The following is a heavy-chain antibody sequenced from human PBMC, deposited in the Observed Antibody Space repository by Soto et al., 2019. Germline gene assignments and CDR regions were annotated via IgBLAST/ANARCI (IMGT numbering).Heavy chain of an antibody. CDR2: IKQDGNEK. Sequence: GGSLRLSCAASGFTFRNYWMNWVRQAPGKGLEWVASIKQDGNEKHYVDSVMGRFTISGDNTENLIYLQMNSLKTEDTAVYYCAREGSSSGPDYEYWGQGTLVTVSS. CDR1: GFTFRNYW. J-gene: IGHJ4*02. CDR3: AREGSSSGPDYEY. V-gene: IGHV3-7*04. D-gene: IGHD3-22*01.